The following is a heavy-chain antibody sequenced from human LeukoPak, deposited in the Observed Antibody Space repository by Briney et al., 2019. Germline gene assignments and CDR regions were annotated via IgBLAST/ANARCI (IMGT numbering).Heavy chain of an antibody. CDR2: INPNSGGT. V-gene: IGHV1-2*02. Sequence: ASVRVSCKASGNTFAGYYIHWVRQAPGQGLKWMGWINPNSGGTNYAQKFQGRVTMTRDTSISTAYMELSRLRSDDTAVFYCATSSGWKSNIDYWGQGTLVTVSS. CDR3: ATSSGWKSNIDY. CDR1: GNTFAGYY. D-gene: IGHD6-19*01. J-gene: IGHJ4*02.